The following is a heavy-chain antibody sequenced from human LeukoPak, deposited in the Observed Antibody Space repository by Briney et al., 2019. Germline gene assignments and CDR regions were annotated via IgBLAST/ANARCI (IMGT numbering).Heavy chain of an antibody. Sequence: PGGSLRLSCAASGFTFSSYGMHWVRQAPGKGLEWVAVIWYDGSNKYYADSVKGRFTISRDNSKNTLYLQMNSLRAEDTAVYYCARGEDYYDSSGYYGYWGQGTLVTVSS. D-gene: IGHD3-22*01. CDR1: GFTFSSYG. CDR3: ARGEDYYDSSGYYGY. CDR2: IWYDGSNK. J-gene: IGHJ4*02. V-gene: IGHV3-33*01.